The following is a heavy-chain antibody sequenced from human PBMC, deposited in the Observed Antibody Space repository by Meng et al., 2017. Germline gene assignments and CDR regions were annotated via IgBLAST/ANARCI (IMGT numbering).Heavy chain of an antibody. V-gene: IGHV1-2*06. CDR2: INPNSGGT. Sequence: VERWQAGAEVKKPGASVKVSCKASGYTFTGYYMHWVRQAPGQGLEWMGRINPNSGGTNYAQKFQGRVTMTRDTSISTAYMELSRLRSDDTAVYYCARGDWGSLSFDYWGQGTLVTVSS. J-gene: IGHJ4*02. CDR1: GYTFTGYY. CDR3: ARGDWGSLSFDY. D-gene: IGHD7-27*01.